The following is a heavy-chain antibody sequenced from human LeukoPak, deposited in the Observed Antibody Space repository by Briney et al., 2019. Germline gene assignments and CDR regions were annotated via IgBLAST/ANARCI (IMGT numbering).Heavy chain of an antibody. D-gene: IGHD4-17*01. Sequence: GGSLRLSCAASGFTFSSYAMHWVRQAPGKGLEWVAVMSYDGSNKYYADSVKGRFTISRDNSKNTLYLQMNSLKTEDTAVYYCTRHAQMTTVTTYWYFDLWGRGTLVTVPS. CDR2: MSYDGSNK. J-gene: IGHJ2*01. CDR3: TRHAQMTTVTTYWYFDL. CDR1: GFTFSSYA. V-gene: IGHV3-30*04.